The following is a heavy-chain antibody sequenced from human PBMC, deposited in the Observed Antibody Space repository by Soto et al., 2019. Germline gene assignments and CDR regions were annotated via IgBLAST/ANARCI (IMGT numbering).Heavy chain of an antibody. D-gene: IGHD3-3*01. Sequence: QVQLVQSGAEVKKPGSSVKVSCKASGGTFSSYAISWVRQAPGQGLEWIGGIIPIFGTANYAQKFQCRATITADESTSTAYMEMSSLRSEDTAVYYWARATTYYDFWSGYWFDPWGQGTLVTVSS. CDR1: GGTFSSYA. V-gene: IGHV1-69*01. J-gene: IGHJ5*02. CDR3: ARATTYYDFWSGYWFDP. CDR2: IIPIFGTA.